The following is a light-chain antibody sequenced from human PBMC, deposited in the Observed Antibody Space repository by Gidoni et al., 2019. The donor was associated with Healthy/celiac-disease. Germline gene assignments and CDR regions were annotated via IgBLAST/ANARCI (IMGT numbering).Light chain of an antibody. V-gene: IGLV1-40*01. CDR2: GNS. CDR3: QSYDSSLSGSV. J-gene: IGLJ3*02. Sequence: QSVLTQPPSVSGPPGQRVTISCTWSSSNIGAGYDVHWYQQLPGTAPKLLIYGNSNRPSGVPDRFSGSKSGTSASLAITGLQAEDEADYYCQSYDSSLSGSVFGGGTKLTVL. CDR1: SSNIGAGYD.